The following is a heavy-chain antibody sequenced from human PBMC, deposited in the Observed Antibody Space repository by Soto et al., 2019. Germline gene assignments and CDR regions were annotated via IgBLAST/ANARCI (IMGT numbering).Heavy chain of an antibody. CDR1: GFTFRNYG. Sequence: QVQLVESGGGVVQPGRSLRLSCAASGFTFRNYGMHWVRQAPGKGLEWGAVIWYAGTNKYYADSVKGRFTISRDNSENIMYLQMNSLRVEDTAVYYCARDIRSAYLDYWGQGALVTVSS. J-gene: IGHJ4*02. CDR3: ARDIRSAYLDY. CDR2: IWYAGTNK. D-gene: IGHD2-21*01. V-gene: IGHV3-33*01.